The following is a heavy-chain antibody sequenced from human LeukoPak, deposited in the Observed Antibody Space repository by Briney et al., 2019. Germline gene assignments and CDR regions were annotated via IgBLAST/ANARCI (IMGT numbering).Heavy chain of an antibody. V-gene: IGHV1-2*02. D-gene: IGHD4-17*01. CDR1: GYTFTGHY. CDR2: INPNSGGT. Sequence: ASVKVSCKASGYTFTGHYMHWVRQAPGQGLEWMGWINPNSGGTNYAQKFQGRVTMTRDTSISTAYMELSRLRSDDTAVYYCASWQGIYGDYVRFDPWGQGTLVTVSS. J-gene: IGHJ5*02. CDR3: ASWQGIYGDYVRFDP.